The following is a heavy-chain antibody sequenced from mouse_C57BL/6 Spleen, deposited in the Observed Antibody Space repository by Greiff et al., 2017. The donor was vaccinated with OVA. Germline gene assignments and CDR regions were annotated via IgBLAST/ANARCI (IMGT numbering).Heavy chain of an antibody. V-gene: IGHV1-61*01. D-gene: IGHD3-2*02. CDR2: IYPSDSET. CDR3: ARSGFYAMDY. CDR1: GYTFTSYW. J-gene: IGHJ4*01. Sequence: QVQLKESGAELVRPGSSVKLSCKASGYTFTSYWMDWVKQRPGQGLEWIGNIYPSDSETNYNQKFKDKATLTVDKSSSTAYMQLSSLTSEDSAVYYCARSGFYAMDYWGQGTSVTVSS.